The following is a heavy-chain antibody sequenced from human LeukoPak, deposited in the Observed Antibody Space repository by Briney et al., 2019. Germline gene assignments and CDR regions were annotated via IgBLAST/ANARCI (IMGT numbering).Heavy chain of an antibody. D-gene: IGHD5-12*01. CDR3: ARDGSGYDGTDAFDI. CDR1: GGSISSYY. J-gene: IGHJ3*02. Sequence: PSETLSLTCTVSGGSISSYYWSWIRQPAGKGLEWIGRIDTSGSTNYNPSLKSRVTMSVDTSKNQFSLKLSSVTAADTAVYYCARDGSGYDGTDAFDIWGQGTMVTVSS. V-gene: IGHV4-4*07. CDR2: IDTSGST.